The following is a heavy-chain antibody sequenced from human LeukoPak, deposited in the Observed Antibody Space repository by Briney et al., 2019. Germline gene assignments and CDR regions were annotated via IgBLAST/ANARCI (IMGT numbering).Heavy chain of an antibody. Sequence: GGSLRLSCAASGFTFSSYAMHWVRQAPGKGLEWVAVISYDGSNKYYADSVKGRFTISRDNSKNTLYLQMNSLRAEDTALYYCAREAGYSYGFDYWGQGTLVTVSS. J-gene: IGHJ4*02. V-gene: IGHV3-30*04. CDR2: ISYDGSNK. CDR1: GFTFSSYA. D-gene: IGHD5-18*01. CDR3: AREAGYSYGFDY.